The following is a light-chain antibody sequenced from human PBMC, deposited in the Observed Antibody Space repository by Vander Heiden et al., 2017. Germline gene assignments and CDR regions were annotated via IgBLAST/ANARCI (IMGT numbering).Light chain of an antibody. CDR3: QQYYTWPPLT. Sequence: EIVLTHSPATLSVSPGEGATLSCRTSQIFNHHLAWYQLKPGQVPRLLIYGAYTRATGIPARFSGSGSGTEFTLTISSLQSEDFAVYYCQQYYTWPPLTLGGGTKVETK. CDR1: QIFNHH. V-gene: IGKV3-15*01. CDR2: GAY. J-gene: IGKJ4*01.